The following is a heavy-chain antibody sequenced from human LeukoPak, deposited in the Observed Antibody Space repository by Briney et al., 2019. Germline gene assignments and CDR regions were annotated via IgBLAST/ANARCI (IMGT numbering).Heavy chain of an antibody. CDR3: AADPGHYDSSGYYYVFDY. V-gene: IGHV1-58*02. CDR1: GFTFTSSA. CDR2: IVVGSGNT. D-gene: IGHD3-22*01. J-gene: IGHJ4*02. Sequence: TSVKVSYKASGFTFTSSAMQWVRQARGQRLEWIGWIVVGSGNTNYAQKFQERVTITRDMSTSTAYMELSSLRSEDTAVYYCAADPGHYDSSGYYYVFDYWGQGTPVTVSS.